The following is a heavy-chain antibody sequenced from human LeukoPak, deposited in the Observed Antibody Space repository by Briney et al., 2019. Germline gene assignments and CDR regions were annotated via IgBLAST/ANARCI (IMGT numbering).Heavy chain of an antibody. Sequence: GGSLRLSCAASGFTFSSYSMNWVRQAPGKGLEWVSYISSSSSTIYYADSVKGRFTISRDNAKNSLYLQMNSLGDEDTAVYYCARETYSGSYHYYFDYWGQGTLVTVSS. CDR2: ISSSSSTI. D-gene: IGHD1-26*01. CDR3: ARETYSGSYHYYFDY. CDR1: GFTFSSYS. J-gene: IGHJ4*02. V-gene: IGHV3-48*02.